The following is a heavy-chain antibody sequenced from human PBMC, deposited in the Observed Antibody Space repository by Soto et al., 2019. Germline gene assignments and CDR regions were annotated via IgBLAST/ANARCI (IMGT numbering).Heavy chain of an antibody. D-gene: IGHD1-1*01. Sequence: PGGSLRLSCAASDFTFSIYTMTWVRQAPGKGLEWVSSISDSSSYIYYADSVKGRFTISRDNAKNALYLQMNSLRPEDTAVYYCARVRSTGSGYFDYWGPGTLVTVSS. CDR2: ISDSSSYI. V-gene: IGHV3-21*06. CDR3: ARVRSTGSGYFDY. J-gene: IGHJ4*02. CDR1: DFTFSIYT.